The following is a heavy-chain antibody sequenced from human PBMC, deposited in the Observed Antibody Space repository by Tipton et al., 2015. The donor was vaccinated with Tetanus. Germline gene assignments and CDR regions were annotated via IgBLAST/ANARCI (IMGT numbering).Heavy chain of an antibody. CDR3: AKHGDRDTIGHHFDY. Sequence: TLSLTCTVSGGSIGTYHWNWIRQSPGKGLEWIGYIDYFGTTKYNPSLMSRVAILADTSKDQFSLRLSSVTAADTALYYCAKHGDRDTIGHHFDYWTQGTLVTVSS. V-gene: IGHV4-59*08. CDR2: IDYFGTT. J-gene: IGHJ4*02. D-gene: IGHD2-21*01. CDR1: GGSIGTYH.